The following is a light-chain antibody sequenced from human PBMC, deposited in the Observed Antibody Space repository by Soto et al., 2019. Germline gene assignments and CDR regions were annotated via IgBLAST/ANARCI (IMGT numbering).Light chain of an antibody. CDR3: QRYNNWPLT. J-gene: IGKJ4*01. Sequence: VVMIQSPSTLSVSPWEGARLSFRASQGIGDTLTWYQHKPGQTPRLLIYDTSTRATGVPSRFSGSRSGTEFTLTINSLQSEDIAVYYCQRYNNWPLTFGGGTKVDIK. CDR2: DTS. CDR1: QGIGDT. V-gene: IGKV3-15*01.